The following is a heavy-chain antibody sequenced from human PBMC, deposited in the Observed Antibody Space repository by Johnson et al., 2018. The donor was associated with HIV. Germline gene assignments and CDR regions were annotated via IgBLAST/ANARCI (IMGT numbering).Heavy chain of an antibody. CDR2: ISGSGGST. V-gene: IGHV3-23*04. J-gene: IGHJ3*02. CDR1: GFTFSSYA. Sequence: VQLVESGGGLVQPGGSLRLSCAASGFTFSSYAMSWVRQAPGKGLEWVSAISGSGGSTYYADSVKGRFTISRDTSKNTLYLQMNSLRAEDTAVYYCAKARHDYGGTDDAFDIWGQGTMVTVSS. D-gene: IGHD4-23*01. CDR3: AKARHDYGGTDDAFDI.